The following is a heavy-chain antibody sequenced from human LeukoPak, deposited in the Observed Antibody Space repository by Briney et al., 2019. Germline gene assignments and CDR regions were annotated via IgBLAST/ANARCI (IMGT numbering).Heavy chain of an antibody. J-gene: IGHJ4*02. V-gene: IGHV4-59*01. CDR3: ARAASGDRYSGYAKDRYYFDR. Sequence: SETLSLTCTVSGGSISDDSWTWIRQPPGKGLDWIRSIFDIGSNTYNPSLRSRLTISVETSKNQISLKLSSVTAADTAVYFCARAASGDRYSGYAKDRYYFDRWGQGTLVTVSS. D-gene: IGHD5-12*01. CDR2: IFDIGSN. CDR1: GGSISDDS.